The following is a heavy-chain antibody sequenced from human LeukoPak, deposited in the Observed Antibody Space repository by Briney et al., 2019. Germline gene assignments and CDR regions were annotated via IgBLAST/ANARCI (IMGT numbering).Heavy chain of an antibody. Sequence: GGSLRLSCAASGFTVSNNYMSWVRQAPGKGLEWVSVIYSGGSTYYADSVKGRFTISRDNSKNTLFLQMNSLRAEDTAVYYCARGLRYSTSWHNFDYWGQGTLVTVSS. J-gene: IGHJ4*02. D-gene: IGHD6-13*01. CDR3: ARGLRYSTSWHNFDY. CDR1: GFTVSNNY. CDR2: IYSGGST. V-gene: IGHV3-66*01.